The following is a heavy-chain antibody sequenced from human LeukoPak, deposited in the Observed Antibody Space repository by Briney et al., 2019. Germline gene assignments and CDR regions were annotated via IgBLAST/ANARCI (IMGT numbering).Heavy chain of an antibody. CDR3: TKEYDSGYLGQGRGYFDY. Sequence: GGSLRLPCGASGFTFSSYAMAWVRQAPGKGLEWVSAIRGTGSSTYYADSVKGLFTISRDDSKSTLYLQMNSLRVEDTAIYFCTKEYDSGYLGQGRGYFDYWGQGTLVTVSS. D-gene: IGHD3-22*01. CDR1: GFTFSSYA. CDR2: IRGTGSST. J-gene: IGHJ4*02. V-gene: IGHV3-23*01.